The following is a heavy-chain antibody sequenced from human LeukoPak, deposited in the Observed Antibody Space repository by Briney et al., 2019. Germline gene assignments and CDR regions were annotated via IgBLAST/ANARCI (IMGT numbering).Heavy chain of an antibody. CDR1: GFAFSDSD. CDR3: TRRAWGSGWGAFDI. D-gene: IGHD6-19*01. CDR2: IRSKASHYAT. Sequence: GGSLRLSCAASGFAFSDSDMYWVRQAPGKGLEWVGRIRSKASHYATAYAVSVKGRFTISRDDSWNTAHLQMTRLGTEDTAVYYCTRRAWGSGWGAFDIWGQGTMVTVPS. J-gene: IGHJ3*02. V-gene: IGHV3-73*01.